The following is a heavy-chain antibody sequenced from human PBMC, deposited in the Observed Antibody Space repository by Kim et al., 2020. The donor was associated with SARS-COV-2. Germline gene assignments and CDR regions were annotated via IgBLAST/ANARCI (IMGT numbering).Heavy chain of an antibody. J-gene: IGHJ6*02. D-gene: IGHD3-22*01. Sequence: GGSLRLSCTASGFTFSSYGMHWVRQAPGKGLEWVAVIWYDGSNKYYADSVKGRFTISRDNSKNTLYLQMNSLRAEDTAVYYCARDFHYYDSSGYYYPPYYYCGEDCGGRATAITAS. CDR1: GFTFSSYG. CDR3: ARDFHYYDSSGYYYPPYYYCGEDC. CDR2: IWYDGSNK. V-gene: IGHV3-33*01.